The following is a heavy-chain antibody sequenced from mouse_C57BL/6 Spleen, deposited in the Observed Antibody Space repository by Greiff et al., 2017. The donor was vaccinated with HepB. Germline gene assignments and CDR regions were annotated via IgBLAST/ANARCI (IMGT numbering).Heavy chain of an antibody. CDR3: TDGDWYFDV. Sequence: VQLQQSGAELVRPGASVTLSCKASGYTFTDYEMHWVKQTPVHGLEWIGAIDPETGGTAYNQKFKGKAILTAAKSSSTAYMELRSLTSEDSAVYYCTDGDWYFDVWGTGTTVTVSS. J-gene: IGHJ1*03. V-gene: IGHV1-15*01. CDR1: GYTFTDYE. CDR2: IDPETGGT.